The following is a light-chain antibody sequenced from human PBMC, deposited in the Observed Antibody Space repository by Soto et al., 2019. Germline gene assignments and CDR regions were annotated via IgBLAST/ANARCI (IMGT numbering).Light chain of an antibody. V-gene: IGKV1-27*01. CDR2: AAS. CDR1: QGICNW. Sequence: DIQMTQSPSSLSASVGDRVTITCRASQGICNWLAWYQQKPGKVPKLLIYAASTLQSGVPSRFSGSGSGTEFTLTISSLQPEDVATYYCQKYHSDPQTFGQGTKVEIK. CDR3: QKYHSDPQT. J-gene: IGKJ2*01.